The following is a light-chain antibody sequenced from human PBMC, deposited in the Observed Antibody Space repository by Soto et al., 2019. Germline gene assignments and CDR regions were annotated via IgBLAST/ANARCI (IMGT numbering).Light chain of an antibody. CDR3: DQDGSSVWP. Sequence: EIVLTQSPGTLSLSPGERATLSCRASPSVSSSYLAWYQQKPGQAPRLLIYGASTRSTGIPDRFSGSGSGTGFNPTISGLEPDDVAVYYCDQDGSSVWPFGQGTQVEI. CDR2: GAS. CDR1: PSVSSSY. V-gene: IGKV3-20*01. J-gene: IGKJ1*01.